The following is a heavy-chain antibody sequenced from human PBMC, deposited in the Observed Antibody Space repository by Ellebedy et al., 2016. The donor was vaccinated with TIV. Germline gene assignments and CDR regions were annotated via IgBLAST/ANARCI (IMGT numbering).Heavy chain of an antibody. D-gene: IGHD6-13*01. Sequence: AASVKVSCKASGYTFTGYYMHWVRQAPGQGLEWMGWINPNSDGTNYAQKFQGRVTMTRDTSISTAYMELSRLRSDDTAVYYCARDNWLSSSSRIYYYYYGMDVWGQGTTVTVSS. CDR1: GYTFTGYY. J-gene: IGHJ6*02. CDR3: ARDNWLSSSSRIYYYYYGMDV. CDR2: INPNSDGT. V-gene: IGHV1-2*02.